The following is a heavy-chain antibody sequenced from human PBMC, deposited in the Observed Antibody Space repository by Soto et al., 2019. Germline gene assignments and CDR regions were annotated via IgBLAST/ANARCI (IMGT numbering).Heavy chain of an antibody. V-gene: IGHV3-74*01. J-gene: IGHJ6*02. CDR1: GFTFTTYW. CDR2: IKGDESSL. CDR3: ARGLKNYYGVDV. Sequence: EVKVVESGGGLVQPGGSLRLSCAASGFTFTTYWMHWVRQVPGKGLVWVSRIKGDESSLSYADSVKGRFTISRDNVENTVYLQMGSLRADDTAVYYCARGLKNYYGVDVWGQGTTVTVSS.